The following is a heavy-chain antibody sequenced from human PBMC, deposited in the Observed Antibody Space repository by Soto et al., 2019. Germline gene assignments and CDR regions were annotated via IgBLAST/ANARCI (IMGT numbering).Heavy chain of an antibody. V-gene: IGHV3-48*03. Sequence: GGSLRLSCAASGFTFSSFEMNWVRQAPGKGLEWVSYISSSGSTIYYADSVKGRFTISRDNAKNSLYLQMSSLRAEDTAVYYCAXGGDFYDFWSGNYGMDVWGPGTTVTVSS. D-gene: IGHD3-3*01. CDR1: GFTFSSFE. J-gene: IGHJ6*02. CDR2: ISSSGSTI. CDR3: AXGGDFYDFWSGNYGMDV.